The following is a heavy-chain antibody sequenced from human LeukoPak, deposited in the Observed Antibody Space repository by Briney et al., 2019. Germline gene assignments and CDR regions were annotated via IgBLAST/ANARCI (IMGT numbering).Heavy chain of an antibody. CDR2: ISSSSSYI. CDR1: GLTLSSYS. CDR3: ARGVAVAGSAQFDY. D-gene: IGHD6-19*01. J-gene: IGHJ4*02. Sequence: GGSLRLSCAASGLTLSSYSMNWVRQAPGKGLEWVSFISSSSSYISYADSVKGRFTISRDNAKNSLYLQMNSLRAEDTAVYYCARGVAVAGSAQFDYWGQGTLVTVSS. V-gene: IGHV3-21*06.